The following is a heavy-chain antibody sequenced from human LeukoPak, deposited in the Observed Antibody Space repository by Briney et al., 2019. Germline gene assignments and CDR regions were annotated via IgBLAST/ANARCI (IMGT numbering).Heavy chain of an antibody. CDR3: ARETSQKGAHYMDV. CDR1: GGSISSYY. CDR2: IYYSGYT. Sequence: TSETLPLTCTVSGGSISSYYWSWIRQPPGKGLKWIGNIYYSGYTTYSPSLRSRVTISVDTSKNQFSLKLSSVTAADTAVYYCARETSQKGAHYMDVWGKGTTITISS. J-gene: IGHJ6*03. V-gene: IGHV4-59*01. D-gene: IGHD3-16*01.